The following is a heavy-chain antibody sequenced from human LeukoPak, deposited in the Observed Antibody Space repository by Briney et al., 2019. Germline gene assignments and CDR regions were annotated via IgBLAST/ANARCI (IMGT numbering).Heavy chain of an antibody. V-gene: IGHV1-24*01. CDR2: FDPEDGET. J-gene: IGHJ4*02. CDR3: AAVPPAMVRGVYYFDY. Sequence: ASVKVSCKVSGYTLTELYMHWVRQAPGKGLERMGGFDPEDGETIYAQKFQGRVTMTEDTSTDTAYMELSSLRSEDTAVYYCAAVPPAMVRGVYYFDYWGQGTLVTVSS. D-gene: IGHD3-10*01. CDR1: GYTLTELY.